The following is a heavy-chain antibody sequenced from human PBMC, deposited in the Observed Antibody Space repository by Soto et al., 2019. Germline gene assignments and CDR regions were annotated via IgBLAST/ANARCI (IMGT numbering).Heavy chain of an antibody. CDR2: ISGSGGST. CDR3: AKRGHSTSWYWSDP. Sequence: EVQLLESGGGLVQPGGSLRLSCAASAFTFTNDAMSWVRQAPGKGLEWVSSISGSGGSTYYADSVQGRFTISRDNSNNTLYLQMDSLRAEDTAVYFCAKRGHSTSWYWSDPWGQGTQVTVSS. CDR1: AFTFTNDA. J-gene: IGHJ5*02. D-gene: IGHD6-13*01. V-gene: IGHV3-23*01.